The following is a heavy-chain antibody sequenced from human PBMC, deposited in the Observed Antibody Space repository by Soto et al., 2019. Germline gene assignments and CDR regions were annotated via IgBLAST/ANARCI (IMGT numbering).Heavy chain of an antibody. V-gene: IGHV4-4*02. CDR3: AREGPSDGGDYSDAFDI. Sequence: QEQLQESGPGLVKPSGTLSLTCAVSGGSISSSNWWSWVRQPPGKGLEWIGEIYHSGSTNYNPSLKSRVTISVDKSKNQFSLKLSSVTAADTAVYYCAREGPSDGGDYSDAFDIWGQGTMVTVSS. D-gene: IGHD4-17*01. CDR1: GGSISSSNW. CDR2: IYHSGST. J-gene: IGHJ3*02.